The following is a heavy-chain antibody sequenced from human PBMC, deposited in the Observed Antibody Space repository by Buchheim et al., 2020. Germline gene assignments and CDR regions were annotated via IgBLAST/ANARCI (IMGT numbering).Heavy chain of an antibody. CDR2: ISYDGSNK. CDR3: ARDGDYGGSAHVYYYYGMDV. J-gene: IGHJ6*02. Sequence: QVQLVESGGGVVQPGRSLRLSCAASGFTFSSYAMHWVRQAPGKGLEWVAVISYDGSNKYYADSVKGRFTISRDNAKNSLYLQMNSLRAEDTAVYYCARDGDYGGSAHVYYYYGMDVWGQGTT. D-gene: IGHD4-23*01. V-gene: IGHV3-30*04. CDR1: GFTFSSYA.